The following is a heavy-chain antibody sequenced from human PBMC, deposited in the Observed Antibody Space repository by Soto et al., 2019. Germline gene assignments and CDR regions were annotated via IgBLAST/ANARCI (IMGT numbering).Heavy chain of an antibody. CDR2: INAGNGNT. CDR1: GYTFTSYA. CDR3: ARTSATGYYTGDY. J-gene: IGHJ4*02. V-gene: IGHV1-3*05. Sequence: QVPLVQSGAEEKKPGASVKVSCKASGYTFTSYAMHWVRQAPGQKLEWMGWINAGNGNTKYSQKFQGRVTITRDTXASTAYMELSSLRSEDTAVYYCARTSATGYYTGDYWGQGTLVTVSS. D-gene: IGHD3-9*01.